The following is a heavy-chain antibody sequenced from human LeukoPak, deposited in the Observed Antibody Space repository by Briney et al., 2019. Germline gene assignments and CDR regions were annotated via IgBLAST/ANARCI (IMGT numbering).Heavy chain of an antibody. CDR2: IYPGDSDT. CDR3: ARAPRGVVTAIRDAFDI. D-gene: IGHD2-21*02. V-gene: IGHV5-51*01. J-gene: IGHJ3*02. Sequence: GESLKISCQGSGYSFTTYWIGWVRQMPGKGLEWMGIIYPGDSDTRYSPSFQGQVTISADKSISTAYLQWSSLKASDTAMYYCARAPRGVVTAIRDAFDIWGQGTMVTVSS. CDR1: GYSFTTYW.